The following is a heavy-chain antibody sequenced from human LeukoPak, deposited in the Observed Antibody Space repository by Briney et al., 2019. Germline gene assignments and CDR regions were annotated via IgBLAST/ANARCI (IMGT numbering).Heavy chain of an antibody. CDR1: GFTFSSSA. Sequence: QPGGSLRPSCAASGFTFSSSAMSWVRQAPGKGLEWVSAISNNGGYTYYADSVQGRFTISRDSSKSTLCLQMNSLRAEDTAVYYCAKQLGYCSDGSCYFPYWGQGTLVTVSS. CDR3: AKQLGYCSDGSCYFPY. V-gene: IGHV3-23*01. D-gene: IGHD2-15*01. CDR2: ISNNGGYT. J-gene: IGHJ4*02.